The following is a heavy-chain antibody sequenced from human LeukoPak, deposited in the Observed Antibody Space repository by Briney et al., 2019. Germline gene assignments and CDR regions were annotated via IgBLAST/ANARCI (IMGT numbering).Heavy chain of an antibody. CDR2: IYPGDSDT. D-gene: IGHD6-13*01. CDR3: ARQVSSSWSGANWFDP. CDR1: GYSFTSYW. Sequence: GESLKISCKGSGYSFTSYWIGWVRQMPGKGLEWMGIIYPGDSDTRYSPSFQGQVTISADKSISTAYLQWGSLKASDTAMYYCARQVSSSWSGANWFDPWGQGTLVTVSS. J-gene: IGHJ5*02. V-gene: IGHV5-51*01.